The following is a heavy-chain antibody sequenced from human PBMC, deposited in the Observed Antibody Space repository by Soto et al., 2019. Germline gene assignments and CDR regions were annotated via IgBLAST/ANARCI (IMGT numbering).Heavy chain of an antibody. CDR3: ARVTTTVTTGMTNDAFDI. J-gene: IGHJ3*02. V-gene: IGHV1-8*01. D-gene: IGHD4-17*01. CDR2: MNPNSGNT. CDR1: GYTFTSYD. Sequence: QVQLVQSGAEVKKPGASVKVSCKASGYTFTSYDINWVRQATGQGLEWMGWMNPNSGNTGYAQKFQGRGPMTRNTSISTAYMELSSLRSEDTAVYYCARVTTTVTTGMTNDAFDIWGQGTMVTVSS.